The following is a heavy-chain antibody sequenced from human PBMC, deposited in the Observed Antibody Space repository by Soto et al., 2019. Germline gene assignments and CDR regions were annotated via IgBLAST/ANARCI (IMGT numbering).Heavy chain of an antibody. Sequence: PGGSLRLSCAASGFSFSDYYMSWIRQAPGQGLEWISYISCSGTTIFYADSVRGRFTVSRDNGKNSLHLQMSSLGAEDTAVYYCARGSTDSYPGSRIFDFWGRGTPVTVSS. D-gene: IGHD3-10*01. J-gene: IGHJ4*02. CDR1: GFSFSDYY. CDR2: ISCSGTTI. CDR3: ARGSTDSYPGSRIFDF. V-gene: IGHV3-11*01.